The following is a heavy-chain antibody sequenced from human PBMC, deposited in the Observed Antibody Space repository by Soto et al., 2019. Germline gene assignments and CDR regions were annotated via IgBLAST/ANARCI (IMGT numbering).Heavy chain of an antibody. D-gene: IGHD3-22*01. CDR1: GVTFSSYA. CDR3: ARDRDDSSGYYYFMG. V-gene: IGHV1-69*13. CDR2: IIPIFGTA. Sequence: GASVKVSFKASGVTFSSYAISWLRHAPGQGLEWMGGIIPIFGTANYAQKFQGRVTITADESTSTAYMELSSLRSEDTAVYYCARDRDDSSGYYYFMGWGQGTLVTVSS. J-gene: IGHJ4*02.